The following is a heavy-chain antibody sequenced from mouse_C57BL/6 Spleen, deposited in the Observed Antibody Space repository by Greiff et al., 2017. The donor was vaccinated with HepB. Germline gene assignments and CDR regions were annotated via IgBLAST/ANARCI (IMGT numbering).Heavy chain of an antibody. CDR1: GFTFTDYY. D-gene: IGHD1-1*01. CDR3: ARYGYYGSSYYAMDY. CDR2: IRNKANGYTT. V-gene: IGHV7-3*01. Sequence: EVQGVESGGGLVQPGGSLSLSCAASGFTFTDYYMSWVRQPPGKALEWLGFIRNKANGYTTEYSAYVKGRFTISRDNSQSILYLQMNALRAEDSATYYCARYGYYGSSYYAMDYWGQGTSVTVSS. J-gene: IGHJ4*01.